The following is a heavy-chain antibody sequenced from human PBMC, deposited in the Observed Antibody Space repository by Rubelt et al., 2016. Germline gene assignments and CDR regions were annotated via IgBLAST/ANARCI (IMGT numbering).Heavy chain of an antibody. D-gene: IGHD4-17*01. CDR3: ARAASTVTTLLDLGY. V-gene: IGHV1-46*01. J-gene: IGHJ4*02. Sequence: QVQLVQSGAEVKKPGASVKVSCKASGYTFTSYYMHWVRQAPGQGLEWMGIINPSGGSTSYAQKFQGRVPMTRDTSTSTVYMELSSLRSEDTAVYYCARAASTVTTLLDLGYWGQGTLVTVSS. CDR1: GYTFTSYY. CDR2: INPSGGST.